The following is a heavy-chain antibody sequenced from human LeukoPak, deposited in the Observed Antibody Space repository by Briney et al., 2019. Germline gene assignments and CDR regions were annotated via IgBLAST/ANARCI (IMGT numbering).Heavy chain of an antibody. CDR3: AKNREPSGDYAGAFDF. CDR1: GFTFSSDG. D-gene: IGHD4-17*01. J-gene: IGHJ4*02. Sequence: GGSLRLSCAASGFTFSSDGMHWVRQAPGKGLEWVAFIRYDGSEKHYADSVKGRFTISRDNSENTLFLQMNSLRAGDTAVYYCAKNREPSGDYAGAFDFWGQGTLVTVSS. V-gene: IGHV3-30*02. CDR2: IRYDGSEK.